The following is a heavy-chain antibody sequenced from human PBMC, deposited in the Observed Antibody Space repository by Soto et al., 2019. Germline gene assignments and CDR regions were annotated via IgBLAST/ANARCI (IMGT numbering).Heavy chain of an antibody. CDR2: INAGNGNT. Sequence: ASVKVSCKASGYTFTSYAMHWVRQAPGQRLEWMGWINAGNGNTKYSQKFQGRVTITRDTSASTAYMELSSLRSEDTAVYYCASPLSLYSSSWYYFDYWGQGTLVTVSS. CDR1: GYTFTSYA. J-gene: IGHJ4*02. V-gene: IGHV1-3*01. D-gene: IGHD6-13*01. CDR3: ASPLSLYSSSWYYFDY.